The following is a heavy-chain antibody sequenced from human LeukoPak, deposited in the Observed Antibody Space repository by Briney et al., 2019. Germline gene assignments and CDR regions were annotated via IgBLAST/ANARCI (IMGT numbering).Heavy chain of an antibody. D-gene: IGHD6-13*01. V-gene: IGHV1-24*01. CDR1: GYTLTELS. Sequence: ASVKVSCKVSGYTLTELSMHWVRQAPGKGLEWMGGFDPEDGETIYAQKFQGRVTMTEDTSTDTAYMELSSLGSEDTAVYYCATWVRVAAAGPSWFDPWGQGTLVTVSS. CDR2: FDPEDGET. CDR3: ATWVRVAAAGPSWFDP. J-gene: IGHJ5*02.